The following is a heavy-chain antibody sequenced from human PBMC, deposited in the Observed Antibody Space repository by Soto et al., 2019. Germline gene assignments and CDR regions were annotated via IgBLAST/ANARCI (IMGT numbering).Heavy chain of an antibody. Sequence: GSLLLSCTASGFTFGEYAMSGVRQAPGKGLEWVGFIRSKAYGGTTEYAASVKGRFTISRDDSKSIAYLQMNSLKTEDTAVYYCTAGKLYPSLDFDYWGQGTLVTVSS. CDR3: TAGKLYPSLDFDY. V-gene: IGHV3-49*04. CDR1: GFTFGEYA. J-gene: IGHJ4*02. CDR2: IRSKAYGGTT. D-gene: IGHD2-8*01.